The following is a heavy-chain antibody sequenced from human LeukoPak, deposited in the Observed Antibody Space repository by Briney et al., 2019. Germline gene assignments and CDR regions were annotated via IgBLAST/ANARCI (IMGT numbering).Heavy chain of an antibody. CDR1: GFTFSSYA. D-gene: IGHD4-11*01. V-gene: IGHV3-23*01. CDR2: ISGSGGST. CDR3: AKPLDTVTTFYYYYGMDV. Sequence: PGGSLRLSCAASGFTFSSYAMSWVRQAPGKGLEWVSAISGSGGSTYYADSVKGRFTISRDNSKNTLYLQMNSLRAEDTAVYYCAKPLDTVTTFYYYYGMDVWGQGTTVTVSS. J-gene: IGHJ6*02.